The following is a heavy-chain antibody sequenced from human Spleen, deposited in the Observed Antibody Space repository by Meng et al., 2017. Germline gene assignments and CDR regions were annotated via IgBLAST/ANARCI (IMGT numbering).Heavy chain of an antibody. CDR2: IFPVDSDT. J-gene: IGHJ4*02. D-gene: IGHD2-15*01. Sequence: VQLVKSGVQSKKPGCLLNISFKASGYNFAKKWIGWVLQVPGKGLEWMGMIFPVDSDTRYSPSFQGQVTISVDKSSNTAYLQWSSLKASDTAMYYCALGVVYCSGGTCLPFDYWGLGTLVTVSS. CDR3: ALGVVYCSGGTCLPFDY. CDR1: GYNFAKKW. V-gene: IGHV5-51*01.